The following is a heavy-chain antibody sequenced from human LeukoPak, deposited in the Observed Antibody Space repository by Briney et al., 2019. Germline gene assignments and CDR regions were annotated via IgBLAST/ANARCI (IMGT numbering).Heavy chain of an antibody. CDR3: AGGPSGSDY. Sequence: ASVKVSCTVSGYTFIGYYLHWVRQAPGQGLEWMGRINPSSGGTNYAQKFQGRVTMTRDTSINTAYMDLSSLRSDDTAVYYCAGGPSGSDYWGQGTLVTVSS. D-gene: IGHD3-10*01. J-gene: IGHJ4*02. CDR1: GYTFIGYY. CDR2: INPSSGGT. V-gene: IGHV1-2*06.